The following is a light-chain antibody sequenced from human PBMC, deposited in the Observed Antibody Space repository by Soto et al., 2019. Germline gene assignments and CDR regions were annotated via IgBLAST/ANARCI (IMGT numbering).Light chain of an antibody. J-gene: IGKJ1*01. CDR2: KAS. Sequence: QMSPSPSAPFAYFGGPVTRPFLASQSFSTWLAWYQQKPGRAPKLLIYKASTLESGVPARFSGSGSGTEFTLTISSLQPDDFATYYCQKYNSYSWTCGQGNKVGIK. CDR1: QSFSTW. V-gene: IGKV1-5*03. CDR3: QKYNSYSWT.